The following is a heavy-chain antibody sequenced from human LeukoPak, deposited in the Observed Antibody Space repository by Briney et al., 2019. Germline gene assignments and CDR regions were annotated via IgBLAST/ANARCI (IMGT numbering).Heavy chain of an antibody. Sequence: SETLSLTCAVYGGFFSGYYWSWIRQPPGKGLEWIGEINHSGSTNYNPSLKSRVTISVDTSKNQFSLKLSSVTAADTGVYYCARGGGGSGSRGRTRNWFDPWGQGTLVTVSS. V-gene: IGHV4-34*01. J-gene: IGHJ5*02. CDR1: GGFFSGYY. CDR3: ARGGGGSGSRGRTRNWFDP. CDR2: INHSGST. D-gene: IGHD3-10*01.